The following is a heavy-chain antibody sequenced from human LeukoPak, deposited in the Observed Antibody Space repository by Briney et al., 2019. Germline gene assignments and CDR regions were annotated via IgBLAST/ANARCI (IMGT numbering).Heavy chain of an antibody. CDR2: ISYDGSNK. J-gene: IGHJ5*02. Sequence: GGSLRLSCAASGFTFSSYGMHWVRQAPGKGLEWVAVISYDGSNKYYADSVKGRFTISRDNSKNTLYLQMNSLRAEDTAVYYCARDRGPVVPAAINWFDPWGQGTLVTVSS. D-gene: IGHD2-2*02. CDR3: ARDRGPVVPAAINWFDP. V-gene: IGHV3-30*03. CDR1: GFTFSSYG.